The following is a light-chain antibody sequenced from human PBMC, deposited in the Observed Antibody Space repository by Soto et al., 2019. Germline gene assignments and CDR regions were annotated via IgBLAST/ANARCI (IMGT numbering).Light chain of an antibody. CDR2: KIS. CDR1: QSPVTSDGNTY. Sequence: DVVMTQSPLSLPVALGQPASISCRSSQSPVTSDGNTYLNWFQQRPGRSPRRLIYKISHRDSGVPDRFSGSGSGPEFTLEISRVEAEDVGVYYCMQGTSWPYTFGQGTKLEI. V-gene: IGKV2-30*01. CDR3: MQGTSWPYT. J-gene: IGKJ2*01.